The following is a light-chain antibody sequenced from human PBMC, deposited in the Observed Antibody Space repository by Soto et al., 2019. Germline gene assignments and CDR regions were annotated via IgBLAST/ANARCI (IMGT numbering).Light chain of an antibody. V-gene: IGLV1-40*01. CDR2: GNS. CDR3: QSYDSSLSALYV. CDR1: SSNIGAGYD. J-gene: IGLJ1*01. Sequence: QSVLTQPPSVSGAPGQRVTISCTGCSSNIGAGYDVHWYQQLPGTAPKLLIYGNSNRPSGVPDRSSGSKSGTSASLAITGLQAEDEADYYCQSYDSSLSALYVFGTGTKLTVL.